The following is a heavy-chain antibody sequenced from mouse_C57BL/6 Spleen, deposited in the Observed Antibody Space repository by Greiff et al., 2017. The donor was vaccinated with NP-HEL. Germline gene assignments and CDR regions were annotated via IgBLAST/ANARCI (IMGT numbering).Heavy chain of an antibody. V-gene: IGHV1-80*01. CDR1: GYAFSSYW. J-gene: IGHJ4*01. CDR3: ARGESLYAMDY. Sequence: VQGVESGAELVKPGASVKISCKASGYAFSSYWMNWVKQRPGKGLEWIGQIYPGDGDTNYNGKFKGKATLTADKSSSTAYMQLSSLTSEDSAVYFCARGESLYAMDYWGQGTSVTVSS. CDR2: IYPGDGDT.